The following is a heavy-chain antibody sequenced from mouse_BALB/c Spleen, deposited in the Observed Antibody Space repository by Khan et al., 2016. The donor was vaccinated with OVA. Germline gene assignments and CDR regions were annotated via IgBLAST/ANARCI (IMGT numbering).Heavy chain of an antibody. D-gene: IGHD1-1*01. CDR1: GYSITSDYA. V-gene: IGHV3-2*02. CDR2: ISYSGNT. CDR3: ACIYGVDFDY. J-gene: IGHJ2*01. Sequence: EVQLQESGPGLVKPSQSLSLTCTVTGYSITSDYAWNWIRQFPGNKLEWMGYISYSGNTKYNPSLKSRISITRDTSKNQFFPQLNSVTTEDTATYYCACIYGVDFDYWGQCITLTVSS.